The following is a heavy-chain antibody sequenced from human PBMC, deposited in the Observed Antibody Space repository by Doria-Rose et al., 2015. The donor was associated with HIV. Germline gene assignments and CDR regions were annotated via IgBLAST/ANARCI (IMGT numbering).Heavy chain of an antibody. CDR1: GVSLSSPGMG. V-gene: IGHV2-26*01. CDR3: ARIKSSRWYHKYYFDF. Sequence: VTLKESGPVLVKPTETLTLTCTVSGVSLSSPGMGVSWIRQPPGKALEWLANIFSDDERSYKTSLKSRLTISSVTSKSQVVLTMTDVDPVDTATYYCARIKSSRWYHKYYFDFWGQGTLVIISA. CDR2: IFSDDER. D-gene: IGHD6-13*01. J-gene: IGHJ4*02.